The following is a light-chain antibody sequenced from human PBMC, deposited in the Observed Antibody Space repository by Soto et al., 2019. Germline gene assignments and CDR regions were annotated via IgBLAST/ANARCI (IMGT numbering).Light chain of an antibody. V-gene: IGKV3-15*01. J-gene: IGKJ2*01. Sequence: DIVLTQSPATLSVSPGDRVTLSCRASESLFGFLAWYQPKPGQAPRLLMYGVSSRATGIPARFSGGGSATAFTLTLSSLQSEDSAFYFCQSYNDWPFASGLGTRLEI. CDR3: QSYNDWPFA. CDR1: ESLFGF. CDR2: GVS.